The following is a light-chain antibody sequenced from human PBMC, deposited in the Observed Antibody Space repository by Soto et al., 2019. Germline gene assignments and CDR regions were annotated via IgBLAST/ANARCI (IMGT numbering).Light chain of an antibody. V-gene: IGKV3-20*01. CDR2: GAS. Sequence: EIVLTQSTGTLSLSPGERATLSCRASQSFTSNYLAWYQQRPGQAPRVLIYGASYRVTGIPDRFSGSGSGTDFTLAISRLEPEDFAVYYCQQYVSSPYTFGQGTKLEIK. CDR1: QSFTSNY. J-gene: IGKJ2*01. CDR3: QQYVSSPYT.